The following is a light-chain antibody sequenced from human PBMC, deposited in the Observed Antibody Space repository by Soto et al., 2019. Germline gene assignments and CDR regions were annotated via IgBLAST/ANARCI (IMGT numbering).Light chain of an antibody. V-gene: IGKV3-15*01. CDR1: QNVNNN. Sequence: EILMTQSPATLSVSPGESATLSCRASQNVNNNLAWYQQKPGQAPRPLIYHASTRATGIPARFSGSGSGTEFTLTISSLKSEDFAVYYCQQFDHWPPMFTFDQGTKLEIK. J-gene: IGKJ2*01. CDR3: QQFDHWPPMFT. CDR2: HAS.